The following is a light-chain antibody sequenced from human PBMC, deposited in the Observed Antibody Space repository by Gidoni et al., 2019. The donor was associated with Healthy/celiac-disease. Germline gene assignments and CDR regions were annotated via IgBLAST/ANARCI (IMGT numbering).Light chain of an antibody. CDR3: QQYGSSPQT. Sequence: QSPGTLSLSPGERATLSCRASQSVSSSYLAWYQQKPGQAPRLLIYGASSRATGIPDRFSGSGSGTDFTLTISRLEPEDFAVYYCQQYGSSPQTFGQGTKLEIK. J-gene: IGKJ2*01. V-gene: IGKV3-20*01. CDR2: GAS. CDR1: QSVSSSY.